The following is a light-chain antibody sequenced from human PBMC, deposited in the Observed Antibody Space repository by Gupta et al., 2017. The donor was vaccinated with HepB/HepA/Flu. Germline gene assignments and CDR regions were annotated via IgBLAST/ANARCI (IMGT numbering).Light chain of an antibody. Sequence: DIVMTQSPESLSVSLGERATINCKSSQNVLSRSNNRNYLAWYQQKPGQPPKLLISWASTRESGVPQRFRGSGSGTDFTLTISSLQAEDLALYYCQQYYTSPRTFGQGTKVEIK. CDR2: WAS. J-gene: IGKJ2*01. CDR1: QNVLSRSNNRNY. V-gene: IGKV4-1*01. CDR3: QQYYTSPRT.